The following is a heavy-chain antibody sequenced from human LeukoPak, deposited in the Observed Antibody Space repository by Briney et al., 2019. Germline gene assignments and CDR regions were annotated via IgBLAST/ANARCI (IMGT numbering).Heavy chain of an antibody. V-gene: IGHV1-2*02. D-gene: IGHD2-2*01. CDR3: ARVCTSCYDVDAFDI. Sequence: ASVKVSCTASGYTFTGYYMHWVRQAPGQGLEWMGWINPNSGGTNYAQKFQGRVTMTRDTSISTAYMELSRLRSDDTAVYYCARVCTSCYDVDAFDIWGQGTMVTVSS. J-gene: IGHJ3*02. CDR1: GYTFTGYY. CDR2: INPNSGGT.